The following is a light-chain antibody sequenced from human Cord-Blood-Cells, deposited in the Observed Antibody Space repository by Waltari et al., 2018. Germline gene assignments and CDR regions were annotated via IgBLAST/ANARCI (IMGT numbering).Light chain of an antibody. CDR1: SSNVGGYNY. V-gene: IGLV2-14*01. CDR2: DVS. J-gene: IGLJ3*02. CDR3: SSYTSSSTLV. Sequence: QSALTQPASVSGSPGQSITISCTGTSSNVGGYNYVSWYQQHPGKAPKLMIYDVSNRPSGVSNRCSGSKSGNTAFLTISVLQAEDEADYYGSSYTSSSTLVFGGGTKLTVL.